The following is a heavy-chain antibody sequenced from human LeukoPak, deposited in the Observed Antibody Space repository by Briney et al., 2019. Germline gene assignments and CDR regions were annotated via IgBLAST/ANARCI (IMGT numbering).Heavy chain of an antibody. CDR2: IYYSGST. CDR1: GGSISSYY. Sequence: PSETLSLTCTVSGGSISSYYWSWIRQPPGKGLEWIRYIYYSGSTNYNPSLKSRVTISVDTSKNQFSLKLSSVTAADTAVYYCARTPSGIAAAGIRSGSFDYWGQGTLVTVSS. CDR3: ARTPSGIAAAGIRSGSFDY. V-gene: IGHV4-59*12. D-gene: IGHD6-13*01. J-gene: IGHJ4*02.